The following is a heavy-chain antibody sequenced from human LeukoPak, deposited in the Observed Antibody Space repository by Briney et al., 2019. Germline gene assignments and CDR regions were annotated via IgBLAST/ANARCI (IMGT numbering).Heavy chain of an antibody. V-gene: IGHV3-30*02. CDR2: IRYDGSNK. D-gene: IGHD1-26*01. CDR3: AKAYSGSYYGMGLDC. CDR1: GFTFSSPD. J-gene: IGHJ4*02. Sequence: PGGSLRLSCAASGFTFSSPDMHWVRQAPGKGLEWVAFIRYDGSNKYYADSVKGRFTISRDNSKNTLYLQMNSLRDEDTAVYYCAKAYSGSYYGMGLDCWGQGTLVTVSS.